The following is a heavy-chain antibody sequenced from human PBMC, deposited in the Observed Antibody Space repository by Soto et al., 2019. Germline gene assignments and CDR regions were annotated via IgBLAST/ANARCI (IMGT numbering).Heavy chain of an antibody. D-gene: IGHD1-26*01. V-gene: IGHV3-30*18. CDR2: ISYDGSNK. CDR3: AKEVGRGRNHEK. Sequence: QVQLVESGGGVVQPGRSLRLSCAASGFTFSSYGMHWVRQAPGKRLEWVAVISYDGSNKYYADSVKGRFTISRDNSKNTLYLQMNSLRAEDTAVYYFAKEVGRGRNHEKWGQGTLVTVSS. CDR1: GFTFSSYG. J-gene: IGHJ4*02.